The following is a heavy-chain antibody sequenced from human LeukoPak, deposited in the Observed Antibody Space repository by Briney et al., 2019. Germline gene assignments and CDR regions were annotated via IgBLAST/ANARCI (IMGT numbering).Heavy chain of an antibody. D-gene: IGHD1-26*01. CDR1: GFTVSSNY. Sequence: PGGSLRLSCAASGFTVSSNYMSWVRQAPGKGLEWVSVIYSGGSTYYADSVKGRFTISKDNSKNTLYLQMNSLRAEDTAVYYCARDSWRSGGSFDIWGQGTMVTVSS. CDR3: ARDSWRSGGSFDI. J-gene: IGHJ3*02. V-gene: IGHV3-53*01. CDR2: IYSGGST.